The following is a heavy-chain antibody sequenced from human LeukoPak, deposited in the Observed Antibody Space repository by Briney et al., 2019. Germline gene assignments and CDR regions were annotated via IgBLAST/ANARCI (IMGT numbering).Heavy chain of an antibody. J-gene: IGHJ4*02. D-gene: IGHD6-13*01. Sequence: PGGSLRLSCAASGFTFSDYYMSWIRQAPGKGLEWVSYISSSSYTNYADSVKGRFTISRDNAKNSLYPQMNSLRAEDTAVYYCARRSSSSSWTLGYWGQGTLVTVSS. CDR3: ARRSSSSSWTLGY. V-gene: IGHV3-11*06. CDR2: ISSSSYT. CDR1: GFTFSDYY.